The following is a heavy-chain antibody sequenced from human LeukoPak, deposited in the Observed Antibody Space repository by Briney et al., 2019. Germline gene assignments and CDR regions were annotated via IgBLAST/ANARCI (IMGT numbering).Heavy chain of an antibody. CDR1: GFSLSTSGVG. Sequence: SGPTLVNPTQTLTLTCTFSGFSLSTSGVGVGWIRQPPGKALEWLALIYWDDDKRYSPSLKSRLTITKDTSKNQVVLTMTNTDPVDTATYYCAHSRAYYYGSGSYFPLFDYWGQGTLVTVSS. V-gene: IGHV2-5*02. CDR2: IYWDDDK. D-gene: IGHD3-10*01. J-gene: IGHJ4*02. CDR3: AHSRAYYYGSGSYFPLFDY.